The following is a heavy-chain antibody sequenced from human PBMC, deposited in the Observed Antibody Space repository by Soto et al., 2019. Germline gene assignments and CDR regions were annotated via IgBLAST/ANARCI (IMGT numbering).Heavy chain of an antibody. CDR2: ISGSGGST. Sequence: PGGSLRLSCAASGFTFSSYAMSWVRQAPGKGLEWVSAISGSGGSTYYADSVKGRFTISRDNSKNTLYLQMNSLRAEDTAVYYCARDWWEEPAGKETVSQFDYWGQGTLVTVSS. CDR1: GFTFSSYA. CDR3: ARDWWEEPAGKETVSQFDY. J-gene: IGHJ4*02. D-gene: IGHD6-13*01. V-gene: IGHV3-23*01.